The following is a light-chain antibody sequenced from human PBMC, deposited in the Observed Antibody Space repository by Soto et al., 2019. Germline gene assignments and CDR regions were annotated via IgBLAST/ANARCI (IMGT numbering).Light chain of an antibody. V-gene: IGLV2-8*01. CDR2: EVS. CDR1: SSDVGAYNY. J-gene: IGLJ1*01. Sequence: QSALTQPPSASGSPGQSVTISCTGTSSDVGAYNYLSWYQQHPGKAPKLMIYEVSKRPSGVPDRFSGSKSGNTASLTVSGLQAEDEADYYCSSYARSNNYVFGTGTKVTVL. CDR3: SSYARSNNYV.